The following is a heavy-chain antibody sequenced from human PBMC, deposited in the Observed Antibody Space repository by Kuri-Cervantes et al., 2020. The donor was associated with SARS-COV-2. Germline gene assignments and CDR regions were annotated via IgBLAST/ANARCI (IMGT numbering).Heavy chain of an antibody. CDR2: LYYSATT. V-gene: IGHV4-34*01. CDR1: GFTFSDYY. CDR3: ARMEEQWLPPYYYYGMDV. J-gene: IGHJ6*02. Sequence: SQTLSLTCAASGFTFSDYYMSWIRQPPGKGLEWIGSLYYSATTHYNPSLKSRVTISVDMSKNQFSLNLTSVTATDTAVYYCARMEEQWLPPYYYYGMDVWGQGTTVTVSS. D-gene: IGHD6-19*01.